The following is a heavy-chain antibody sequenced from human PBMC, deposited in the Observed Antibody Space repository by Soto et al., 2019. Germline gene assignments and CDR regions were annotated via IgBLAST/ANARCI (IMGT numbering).Heavy chain of an antibody. V-gene: IGHV1-46*01. CDR1: GFTFTTYF. CDR3: ARDWRYSSGIDY. CDR2: ISPSGDAT. D-gene: IGHD6-19*01. Sequence: QVQLVQSGAEVMKPGASVKVSCKASGFTFTTYFMHWLRQAPGQGLEWMGIISPSGDATTYAEKFKGRVTVTRDTSTTTLYMELSSLRSEDTAVYYCARDWRYSSGIDYWGQGTLVTVSS. J-gene: IGHJ4*02.